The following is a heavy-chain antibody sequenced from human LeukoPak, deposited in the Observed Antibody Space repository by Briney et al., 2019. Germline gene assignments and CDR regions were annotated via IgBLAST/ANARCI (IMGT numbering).Heavy chain of an antibody. J-gene: IGHJ4*02. V-gene: IGHV4-38-2*01. D-gene: IGHD3-22*01. Sequence: PSETLSLTCAVSGYSISSDYYWGWIRQPPGKGLEWIGSIYHSGSTYYNPSLKSRVTISVDTSKNQFSLKLSSVTAADTAVYYCARRSENSSGYYFAYYFDYWGQGTLVTVSS. CDR3: ARRSENSSGYYFAYYFDY. CDR2: IYHSGST. CDR1: GYSISSDYY.